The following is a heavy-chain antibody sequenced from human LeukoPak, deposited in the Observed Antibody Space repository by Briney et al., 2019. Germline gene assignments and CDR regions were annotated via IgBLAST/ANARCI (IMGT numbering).Heavy chain of an antibody. D-gene: IGHD3-10*01. CDR3: ARDRITMVRARSFYGMDV. J-gene: IGHJ6*02. Sequence: SETLFLTCTVSGGSISSGGYYWSWIRQHPGKGLEWIGYIYYSGSTYYNPSLKSRVTISVDTSKNQFSLKLSSVTAADTAVYYCARDRITMVRARSFYGMDVWGQGTTVTVSS. CDR1: GGSISSGGYY. CDR2: IYYSGST. V-gene: IGHV4-31*03.